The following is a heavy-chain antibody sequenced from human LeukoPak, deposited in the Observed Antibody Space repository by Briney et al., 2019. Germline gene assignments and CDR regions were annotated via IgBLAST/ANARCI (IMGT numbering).Heavy chain of an antibody. CDR2: ISAYNGDT. D-gene: IGHD6-19*01. V-gene: IGHV1-18*04. Sequence: ASVMVSCKASGYTFNKHGITWVRQAPGQGLEWMGWISAYNGDTKYGQRFQGRVTLLTDTTASTAYMELRSLRSDDTAVYYCARDPSNTSGWSPYFDYWGQGALATVSS. CDR1: GYTFNKHG. J-gene: IGHJ4*02. CDR3: ARDPSNTSGWSPYFDY.